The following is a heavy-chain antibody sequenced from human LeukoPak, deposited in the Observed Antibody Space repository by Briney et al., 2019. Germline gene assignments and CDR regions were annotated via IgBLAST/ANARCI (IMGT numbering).Heavy chain of an antibody. D-gene: IGHD1-26*01. CDR3: AKEARIVGATRGYFDY. J-gene: IGHJ4*02. Sequence: GGSLRLSCSASGFTFNTYWMSWVRQAPGKGLEWVSSISSSSSYIYYADSVKGRFTISRDNSKNTLYLQMNSLRADDTAVYYCAKEARIVGATRGYFDYWGQGTLVTVSS. V-gene: IGHV3-21*01. CDR1: GFTFNTYW. CDR2: ISSSSSYI.